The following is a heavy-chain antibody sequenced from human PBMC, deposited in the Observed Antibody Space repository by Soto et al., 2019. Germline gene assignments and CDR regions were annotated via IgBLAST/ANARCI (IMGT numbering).Heavy chain of an antibody. CDR2: IYHGGST. CDR1: GGSISSGGYS. V-gene: IGHV4-30-2*02. Sequence: SETLSLTCTVSGGSISSGGYSWSWIRQPPGKGLEWIGYIYHGGSTYYNPSLKSRVIISDDTSKNQFSLRLSSVTAADTAVYYCARAYYDTSGYSLDPWGQGILVTVSS. D-gene: IGHD3-22*01. CDR3: ARAYYDTSGYSLDP. J-gene: IGHJ5*02.